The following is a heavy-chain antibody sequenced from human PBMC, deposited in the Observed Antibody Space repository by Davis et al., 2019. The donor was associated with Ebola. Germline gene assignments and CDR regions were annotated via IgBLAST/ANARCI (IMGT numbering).Heavy chain of an antibody. CDR2: ISYDGSNK. Sequence: PGGSLRLSCAAPGFTFSDYYMSWIRQAPGKGLEWVAVISYDGSNKYYADSVKGRFTISRDNSKNTLYLQMNSLRAEDTAVYYCAKMRVGYWGQGTLVTVSS. D-gene: IGHD1-26*01. V-gene: IGHV3-30*18. J-gene: IGHJ4*02. CDR1: GFTFSDYY. CDR3: AKMRVGY.